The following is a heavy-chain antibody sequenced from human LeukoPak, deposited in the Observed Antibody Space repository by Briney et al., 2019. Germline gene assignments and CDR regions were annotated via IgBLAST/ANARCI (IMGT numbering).Heavy chain of an antibody. CDR2: IIPIFGTA. J-gene: IGHJ1*01. Sequence: SVKVSCKASGGTFSSYAISWVRQAPGQGLEWMGRIIPIFGTANYAQKFQGRVTITTDESTSTAYMEMSSLRSEDTAVYYCARASLGSGWPTGYFQHWGQGTLVTVSS. V-gene: IGHV1-69*05. CDR3: ARASLGSGWPTGYFQH. CDR1: GGTFSSYA. D-gene: IGHD6-19*01.